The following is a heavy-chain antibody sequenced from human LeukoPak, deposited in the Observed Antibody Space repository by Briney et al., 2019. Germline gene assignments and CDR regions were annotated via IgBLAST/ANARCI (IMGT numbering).Heavy chain of an antibody. V-gene: IGHV4-34*01. J-gene: IGHJ4*02. CDR1: GESFSRYY. CDR3: ARGPYYYCSGSYYRVRTYFDY. Sequence: PSETLSLTCAVYGESFSRYYWSWIRQPPGEGLEWIGQTNHRGSTNYNPSLKSRVTISVETSKKQFSLKLKYVTAAETAVYYCARGPYYYCSGSYYRVRTYFDYWGQGTLVTVSS. CDR2: TNHRGST. D-gene: IGHD3-10*01.